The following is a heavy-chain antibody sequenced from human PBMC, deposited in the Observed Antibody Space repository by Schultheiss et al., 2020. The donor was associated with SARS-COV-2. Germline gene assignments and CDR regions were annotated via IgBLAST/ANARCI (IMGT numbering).Heavy chain of an antibody. CDR3: AKDRDSNTGYGMDV. D-gene: IGHD2-15*01. V-gene: IGHV1-18*01. Sequence: ASVKVSCKASGGTFSSFAISWVRQAPGQGLEWMGWISAYNGNTNYAQKLQGRVTMTTDTSTSTAYMELRSLRSDDTAVYYCAKDRDSNTGYGMDVWGQGTTVTVSS. CDR2: ISAYNGNT. CDR1: GGTFSSFA. J-gene: IGHJ6*02.